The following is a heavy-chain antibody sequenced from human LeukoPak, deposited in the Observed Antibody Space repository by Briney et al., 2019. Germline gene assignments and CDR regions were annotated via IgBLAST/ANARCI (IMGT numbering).Heavy chain of an antibody. CDR2: ISSSSRYI. Sequence: GGSLRLSCAASGFTFSSYSMNWVRQAPGKGLEWVSSISSSSRYIYYADSVKGRFTISRDNAKNSLYLQMNSLRAEDTAVYYCARTGFHRSTVLYYFDYWGQGTLVTVSS. D-gene: IGHD3-10*01. CDR3: ARTGFHRSTVLYYFDY. V-gene: IGHV3-21*01. CDR1: GFTFSSYS. J-gene: IGHJ4*02.